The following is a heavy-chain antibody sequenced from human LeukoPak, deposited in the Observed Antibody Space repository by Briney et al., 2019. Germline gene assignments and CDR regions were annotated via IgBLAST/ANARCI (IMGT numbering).Heavy chain of an antibody. V-gene: IGHV1-24*01. CDR1: GYTLTELS. J-gene: IGHJ3*02. Sequence: ASVKDSCKVSGYTLTELSMHWVRQAPGKGLEWMGGFDPEDGETIYAQKFRGRVTITEDTSTDTAYIELSSLRSKYTAVYYCATELTVVVVRNELDAFDIWGQGTMVTVSS. CDR2: FDPEDGET. D-gene: IGHD2-15*01. CDR3: ATELTVVVVRNELDAFDI.